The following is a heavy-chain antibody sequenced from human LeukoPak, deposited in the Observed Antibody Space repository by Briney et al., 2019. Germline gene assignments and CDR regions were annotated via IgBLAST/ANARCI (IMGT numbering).Heavy chain of an antibody. Sequence: SETLSLTCTVSGGSLSRYHWSWIRHPPGKGLEWIGHIYYSGSTSYNPSHKSPVTISVDTSKNQFSLKLSSVTAADTAVYYCARASYCYDSSGYWDLDYWGQGTLVTVSS. CDR2: IYYSGST. J-gene: IGHJ4*02. CDR3: ARASYCYDSSGYWDLDY. V-gene: IGHV4-59*01. CDR1: GGSLSRYH. D-gene: IGHD3-22*01.